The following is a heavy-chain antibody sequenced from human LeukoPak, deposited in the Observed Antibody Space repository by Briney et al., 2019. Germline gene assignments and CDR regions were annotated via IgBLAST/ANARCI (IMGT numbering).Heavy chain of an antibody. J-gene: IGHJ6*02. Sequence: ASVKVSFKASGYTFTSYGISWVRQAPGQGLEWMGWISAYNGNTNYAQKLQGRVTMTTDTSTSTAYMELRSLRSDDTAVYYCARDLVILLIRVENYCYGSDVWGQGTTVTVSS. CDR1: GYTFTSYG. V-gene: IGHV1-18*01. CDR3: ARDLVILLIRVENYCYGSDV. CDR2: ISAYNGNT. D-gene: IGHD3-22*01.